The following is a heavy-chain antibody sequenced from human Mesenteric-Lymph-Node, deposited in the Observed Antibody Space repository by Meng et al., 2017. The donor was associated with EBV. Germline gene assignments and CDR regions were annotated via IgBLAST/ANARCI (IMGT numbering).Heavy chain of an antibody. Sequence: QLPESGPGLVKPSETLSLTCTVSGGSISSSSYYWGWIRQPPGQGLEWIGSFYYSGSTYYNPSLKSRVTISEHTSKNQFSLKLSSVTAADTAVYYCARVLLRGVILLWGQGTLVTVSS. J-gene: IGHJ4*02. V-gene: IGHV4-39*07. CDR2: FYYSGST. CDR3: ARVLLRGVILL. CDR1: GGSISSSSYY. D-gene: IGHD3-10*01.